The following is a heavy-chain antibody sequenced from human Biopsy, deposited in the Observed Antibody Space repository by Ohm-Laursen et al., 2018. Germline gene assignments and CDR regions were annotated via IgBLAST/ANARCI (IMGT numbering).Heavy chain of an antibody. J-gene: IGHJ4*02. V-gene: IGHV3-9*01. CDR2: IDWNRGSI. D-gene: IGHD3-10*01. CDR1: RFTFEDYA. CDR3: AKDKGAHINYGDLYYFDS. Sequence: SLRLSCAAPRFTFEDYAMNWVRLTPGKGLEWVSGIDWNRGSIAYGDSVKGRFTISRDNGKNFLYLQMSSLRVEDTALYFCAKDKGAHINYGDLYYFDSWGPGTMVTVSA.